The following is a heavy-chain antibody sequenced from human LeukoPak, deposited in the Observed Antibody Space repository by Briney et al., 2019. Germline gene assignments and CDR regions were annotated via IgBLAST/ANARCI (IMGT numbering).Heavy chain of an antibody. CDR3: AKDFRPHIVGAIYVDY. CDR1: GFTFSSYA. J-gene: IGHJ4*02. CDR2: ISGSGGST. Sequence: QPGGSLRLSCAASGFTFSSYAMSWVRQAPGKGLEWVSAISGSGGSTYYADSVKGRFTISRDNSKNTLYLQMNSLRAEDTAVYYCAKDFRPHIVGAIYVDYWGQGTLVTVSS. D-gene: IGHD1-26*01. V-gene: IGHV3-23*01.